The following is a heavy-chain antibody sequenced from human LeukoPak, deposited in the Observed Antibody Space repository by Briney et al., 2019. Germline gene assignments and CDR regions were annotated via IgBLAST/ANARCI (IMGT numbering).Heavy chain of an antibody. CDR2: INPSGGST. CDR1: GYTFTSYY. V-gene: IGHV1-46*01. Sequence: ASVKVSCKASGYTFTSYYMHWVRQAPGQGLEWMGIINPSGGSTSYAQKFQGRVTITRDTSTSTVYMELSSLRSEDTAVYYCARYPNHYYGMDVWGQGTTVTVSS. J-gene: IGHJ6*02. CDR3: ARYPNHYYGMDV.